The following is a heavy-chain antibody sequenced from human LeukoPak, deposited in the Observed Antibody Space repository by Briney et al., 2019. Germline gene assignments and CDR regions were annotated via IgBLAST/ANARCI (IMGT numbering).Heavy chain of an antibody. J-gene: IGHJ4*02. CDR2: IVVSSGNT. CDR1: GFTFTSSA. Sequence: SVKVSCKASGFTFTSSAVQWVRQARGQRLEWIGWIVVSSGNTNYAQKFQERVTITRDMSTSTAYMELSSLRSEDTAVYYCAASRPLLGGARESVDYWGQGTLVTVSS. CDR3: AASRPLLGGARESVDY. V-gene: IGHV1-58*01. D-gene: IGHD5-24*01.